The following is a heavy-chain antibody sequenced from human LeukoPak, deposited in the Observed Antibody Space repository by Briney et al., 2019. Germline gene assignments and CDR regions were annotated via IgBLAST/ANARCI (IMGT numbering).Heavy chain of an antibody. CDR3: ARDPYSGNYGAYYYYYMDV. CDR2: ISSSSSYI. J-gene: IGHJ6*03. D-gene: IGHD1-26*01. CDR1: GFTYTSYN. Sequence: GGSLRLSCAASGFTYTSYNMNWVRQAPWKGLEWVSSISSSSSYIYYADSVKGRFTISRDNAKNSLYLQMDSLRVEDTAVYYCARDPYSGNYGAYYYYYMDVWGKGTTVTISS. V-gene: IGHV3-21*06.